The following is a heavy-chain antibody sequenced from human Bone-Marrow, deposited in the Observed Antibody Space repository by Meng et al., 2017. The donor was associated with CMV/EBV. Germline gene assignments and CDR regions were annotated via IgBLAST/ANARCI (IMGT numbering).Heavy chain of an antibody. J-gene: IGHJ4*02. CDR2: IYYSGST. CDR3: ARAPKLRFLEWLSNFFDY. Sequence: SETLSLTCTVSGGSISSGDYYWSWIRQPPGKGLEWIGYIYYSGSTYYNPSLKSRVTISVDTSKNQFSLKLSSVTAADTAVYYCARAPKLRFLEWLSNFFDYWGQGTLVTVS. D-gene: IGHD3-3*01. CDR1: GGSISSGDYY. V-gene: IGHV4-30-4*08.